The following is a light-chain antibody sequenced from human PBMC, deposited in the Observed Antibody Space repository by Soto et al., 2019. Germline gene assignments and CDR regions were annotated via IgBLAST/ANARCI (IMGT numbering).Light chain of an antibody. V-gene: IGLV2-14*01. Sequence: QSVLTQPASVSGSPGQSITISCTGTSGDIGSYNRVSWYQQHPGKAPKLIIYEVTDRPSGVSNRFSGSKSGNTASLTISGLEAEDEADYSCSSYTNINTRACVFGTGTKLTVL. CDR3: SSYTNINTRACV. J-gene: IGLJ1*01. CDR1: SGDIGSYNR. CDR2: EVT.